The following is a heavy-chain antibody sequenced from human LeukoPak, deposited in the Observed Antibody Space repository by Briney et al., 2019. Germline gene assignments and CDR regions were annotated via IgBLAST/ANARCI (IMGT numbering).Heavy chain of an antibody. CDR3: AKEAFLIDAFDI. V-gene: IGHV3-48*01. CDR1: GFTFSSYS. CDR2: ISSSSSTI. J-gene: IGHJ3*02. Sequence: PGGSLRLSCAASGFTFSSYSMNWVRQAPGKGLEWVSYISSSSSTIYYADSVKGRFTISRDNAKNSLYLQMNSLRAEDTAVYYCAKEAFLIDAFDIWGQGTMVTVSS. D-gene: IGHD2/OR15-2a*01.